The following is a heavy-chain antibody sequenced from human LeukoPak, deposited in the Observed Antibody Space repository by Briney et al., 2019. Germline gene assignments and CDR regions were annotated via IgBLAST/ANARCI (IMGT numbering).Heavy chain of an antibody. CDR2: ISGSGGST. D-gene: IGHD3-10*01. V-gene: IGHV3-23*01. Sequence: TGESLRLSCAASGFTVRSYAMSWVRQAPGKGLEWVSAISGSGGSTYYADSVKGRFTISRDNSKNTLYLQMNSLRAEDTAVYYCAKDRGYGSGSFPNFDYWGQGTLVTVSS. J-gene: IGHJ4*02. CDR1: GFTVRSYA. CDR3: AKDRGYGSGSFPNFDY.